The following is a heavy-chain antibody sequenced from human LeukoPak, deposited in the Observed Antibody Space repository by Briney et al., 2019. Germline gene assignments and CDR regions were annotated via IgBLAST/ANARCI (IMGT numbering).Heavy chain of an antibody. CDR1: GFTFNNYG. CDR2: VWYDGNKK. CDR3: ARGHSGFYY. Sequence: GGSLRLSCAASGFTFNNYGMHWVRQDPGKGLEWVAVVWYDGNKKYYIDSVKGRFTISRDNANNSLYLQMNSLRAEDTAVYYCARGHSGFYYWGQGTLVTVSS. D-gene: IGHD2-15*01. J-gene: IGHJ4*02. V-gene: IGHV3-33*03.